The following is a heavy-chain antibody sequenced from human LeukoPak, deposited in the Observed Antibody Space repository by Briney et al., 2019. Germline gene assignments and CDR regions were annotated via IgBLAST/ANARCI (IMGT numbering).Heavy chain of an antibody. V-gene: IGHV1-69*05. CDR3: ARDGRYSNLGGAEAFDI. CDR2: IIPIFGTA. CDR1: GGTFSSYA. Sequence: GASVKVSCKASGGTFSSYAISWVRQAPGQGLEWMGGIIPIFGTANYAQKFQGRVTITTDESTSTAYMELSSLRSEDTAVYYCARDGRYSNLGGAEAFDIWGQGTMVTVSS. J-gene: IGHJ3*02. D-gene: IGHD4-11*01.